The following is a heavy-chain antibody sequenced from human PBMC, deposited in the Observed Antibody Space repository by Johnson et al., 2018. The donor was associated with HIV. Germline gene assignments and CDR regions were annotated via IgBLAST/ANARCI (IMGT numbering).Heavy chain of an antibody. V-gene: IGHV3-23*04. J-gene: IGHJ3*02. CDR1: GYSVTGYN. CDR3: AKDLINSGIDPQAFDI. CDR2: ISGSGGTT. Sequence: MLLVESGGGLVQPGGSLRLSCAVSGYSVTGYNMNWVRQAPVKGLEWVSSISGSGGTTYYADSVKGRFTISRDNSKNSLFLQMNSLRAEDTALYYCAKDLINSGIDPQAFDIWGQGTMVSVSS. D-gene: IGHD1-26*01.